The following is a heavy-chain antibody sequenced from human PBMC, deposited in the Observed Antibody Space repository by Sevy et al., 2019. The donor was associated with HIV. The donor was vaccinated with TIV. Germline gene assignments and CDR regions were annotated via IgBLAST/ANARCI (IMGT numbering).Heavy chain of an antibody. D-gene: IGHD3-22*01. CDR1: GFTFSSYS. V-gene: IGHV3-21*01. Sequence: GGSLRLSCAASGFTFSSYSVNWVRQAPGKGLEWVSSITSSSDYIYDADSVKGRFTISRDNAKNSLYLQMNSLRAEDTAVNYCARDRRTLNYYASSGYNYYFDYWGQGTLVTVSS. CDR2: ITSSSDYI. J-gene: IGHJ4*02. CDR3: ARDRRTLNYYASSGYNYYFDY.